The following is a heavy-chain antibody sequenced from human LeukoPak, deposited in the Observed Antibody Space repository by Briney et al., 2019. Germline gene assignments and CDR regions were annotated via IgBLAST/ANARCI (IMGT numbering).Heavy chain of an antibody. V-gene: IGHV7-4-1*02. D-gene: IGHD1-14*01. CDR2: INTNTGNP. CDR3: ARDVQGEPIPNDAFDI. Sequence: PGGSLRLSCAASGFTFSSYGMHWVRQAPGQGLEWMGWINTNTGNPTYAQGFTGRFVFSLDTSVSTAYLQISSLKAEDTAVYYCARDVQGEPIPNDAFDIWGQGTMVTVSS. J-gene: IGHJ3*02. CDR1: GFTFSSYG.